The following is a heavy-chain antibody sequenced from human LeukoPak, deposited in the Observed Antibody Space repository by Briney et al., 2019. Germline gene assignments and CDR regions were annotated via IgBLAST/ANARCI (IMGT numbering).Heavy chain of an antibody. Sequence: ASVKVSCKASGYTFTSYGISWVRQAPGQGLEWMGWISAYNGNTNYAQKLQGRVTMTTDTSTSTAYMELRSLRSDDTAVYYCARMNSDWLLFTGAEYFQHWGQGTLVTVSS. J-gene: IGHJ1*01. CDR2: ISAYNGNT. D-gene: IGHD3-9*01. CDR3: ARMNSDWLLFTGAEYFQH. V-gene: IGHV1-18*04. CDR1: GYTFTSYG.